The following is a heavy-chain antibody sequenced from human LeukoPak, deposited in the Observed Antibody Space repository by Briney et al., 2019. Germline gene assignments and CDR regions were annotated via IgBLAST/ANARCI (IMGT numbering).Heavy chain of an antibody. J-gene: IGHJ4*02. D-gene: IGHD3-22*01. V-gene: IGHV3-21*01. CDR2: IGTSSSDK. Sequence: GGSLRLSCAASGFAFSSYSMTWVRQAPGKGLEWVSCIGTSSSDKAYADSVKGRFTISRDNAMKSVYLQMNSPRAEDTAVYYCARDRSPLYYDSSGYDFGGQGTLVTVSS. CDR1: GFAFSSYS. CDR3: ARDRSPLYYDSSGYDF.